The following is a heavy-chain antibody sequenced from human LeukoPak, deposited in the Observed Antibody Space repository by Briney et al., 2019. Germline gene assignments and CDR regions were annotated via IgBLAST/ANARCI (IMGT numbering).Heavy chain of an antibody. Sequence: PGGYLRLSCAASGFTFRNYGMHWVRQPPCEGLEWVAIIFYDGSNKYYADSVRGRFTISRDNSKSTLYLQMNSLRVEDTAVYYCASGRGSGGSHTSYFDYWGQGTPVTVSS. CDR1: GFTFRNYG. J-gene: IGHJ4*02. V-gene: IGHV3-33*01. CDR3: ASGRGSGGSHTSYFDY. D-gene: IGHD2-15*01. CDR2: IFYDGSNK.